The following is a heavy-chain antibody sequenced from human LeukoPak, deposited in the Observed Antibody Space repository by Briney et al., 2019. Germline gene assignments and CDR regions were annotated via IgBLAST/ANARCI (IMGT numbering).Heavy chain of an antibody. D-gene: IGHD3-22*01. CDR2: MNPNSGNT. Sequence: GASVKVSCKASGYTFTSYDINWVRQATGQGLEWMGWMNPNSGNTGYAQKFQGRVTMTRNTSISTAYMELSSLRSEDTAVYYCASGSRLNYYDSSGYYYVSDYWGQGTLVTVSS. CDR3: ASGSRLNYYDSSGYYYVSDY. J-gene: IGHJ4*02. CDR1: GYTFTSYD. V-gene: IGHV1-8*01.